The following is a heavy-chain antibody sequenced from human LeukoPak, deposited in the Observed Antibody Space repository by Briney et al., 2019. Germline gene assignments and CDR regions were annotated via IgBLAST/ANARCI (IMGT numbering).Heavy chain of an antibody. J-gene: IGHJ4*02. CDR2: IVVGSGNT. CDR3: ATGCSSTSCYNIDY. CDR1: GYTFTGYY. Sequence: SVKVSCKASGYTFTGYYMQWVRQARGQRLEWIGWIVVGSGNTNYAQKFQERVTITRDMSTSTAYMELSSLRSEDTAVYYCATGCSSTSCYNIDYWGQGTLVTVSS. D-gene: IGHD2-2*02. V-gene: IGHV1-58*02.